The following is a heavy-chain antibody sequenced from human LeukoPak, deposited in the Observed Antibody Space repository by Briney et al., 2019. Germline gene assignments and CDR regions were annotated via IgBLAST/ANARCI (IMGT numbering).Heavy chain of an antibody. V-gene: IGHV4-34*01. CDR3: ARGCGGDCYSNCFDY. D-gene: IGHD2-21*02. CDR2: INHSGST. CDR1: GGSFSGYY. Sequence: SETLSLTCAVYGGSFSGYYWSWIRQPPGKGLEWIGEINHSGSTNYNPSLKSRVTISVDTSKNQFSLKLSSVTAADTAVYYCARGCGGDCYSNCFDYWGQGTLVTVSS. J-gene: IGHJ4*02.